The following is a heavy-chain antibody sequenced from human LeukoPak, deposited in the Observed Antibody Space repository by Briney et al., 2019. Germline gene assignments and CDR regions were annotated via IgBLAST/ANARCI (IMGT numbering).Heavy chain of an antibody. D-gene: IGHD3-22*01. Sequence: GGSLRLSCAASGFTFDDYAMHWVRQAPGKGLEWVSGISWNSGSIGYAGSVKGRFTISRDNAKNSLYLQMNSLRAEDTALYYCAKTYYYDSSGYHFDYWGQGTLVTVSS. V-gene: IGHV3-9*01. CDR1: GFTFDDYA. CDR2: ISWNSGSI. CDR3: AKTYYYDSSGYHFDY. J-gene: IGHJ4*02.